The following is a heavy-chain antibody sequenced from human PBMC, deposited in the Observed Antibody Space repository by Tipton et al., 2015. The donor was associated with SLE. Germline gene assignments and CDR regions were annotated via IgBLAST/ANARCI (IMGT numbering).Heavy chain of an antibody. V-gene: IGHV5-10-1*01. D-gene: IGHD6-13*01. CDR3: ARHPTRIAAAGDYYGMDV. J-gene: IGHJ6*02. Sequence: SPSFQGHVTISADKSISTAYLQWSSLKASDTAVYYCARHPTRIAAAGDYYGMDVWGQGTTVTVSS.